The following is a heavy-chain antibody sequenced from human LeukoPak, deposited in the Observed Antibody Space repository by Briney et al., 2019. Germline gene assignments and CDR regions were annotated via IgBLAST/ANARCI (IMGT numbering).Heavy chain of an antibody. V-gene: IGHV1-18*01. CDR3: ARDHGYCSSPSCYYYGMDV. Sequence: ASVTVSFKASGYTFTSYGMSWVRQAPGQGGEGVGWISAYKGKTNYSQKLQGRVTMTTDTSTSTAYMELRSLRSDDTAVYYCARDHGYCSSPSCYYYGMDVWGQGTTVTVSS. CDR1: GYTFTSYG. J-gene: IGHJ6*02. CDR2: ISAYKGKT. D-gene: IGHD2-2*03.